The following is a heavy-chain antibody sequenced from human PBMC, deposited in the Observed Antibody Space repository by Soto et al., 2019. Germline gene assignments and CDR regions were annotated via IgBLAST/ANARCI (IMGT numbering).Heavy chain of an antibody. D-gene: IGHD3-3*01. CDR3: SRGGQDFWSGPFDY. CDR1: GGSISNYF. CDR2: IDNSGST. V-gene: IGHV4-4*07. Sequence: QGQLQESGPGLVKPSEALSLTCTVSGGSISNYFCDWIRQPAGKGLEWIGRIDNSGSTNYNPSLKSRITLSADASRNQFSLKLNSVTAEDTAVYYCSRGGQDFWSGPFDYWGQGALVTVSS. J-gene: IGHJ4*02.